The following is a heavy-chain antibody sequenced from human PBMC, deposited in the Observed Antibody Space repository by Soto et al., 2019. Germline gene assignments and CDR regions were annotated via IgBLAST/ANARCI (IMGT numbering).Heavy chain of an antibody. Sequence: PSVKVSCKASGYTFTGYYIYWVRQAPGQGLEWMGWINPNSGGTNYAQKFQGWVTMTRDTSISTAYMELSRLRSDDTAVYYCARDRALSAWPSYYFDYWGQGTLVTVSS. CDR1: GYTFTGYY. CDR3: ARDRALSAWPSYYFDY. J-gene: IGHJ4*02. D-gene: IGHD6-19*01. V-gene: IGHV1-2*04. CDR2: INPNSGGT.